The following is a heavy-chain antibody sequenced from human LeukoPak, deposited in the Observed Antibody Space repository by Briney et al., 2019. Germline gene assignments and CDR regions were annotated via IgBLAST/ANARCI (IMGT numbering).Heavy chain of an antibody. CDR3: ARRRGDTVAGPDY. CDR1: GYSFTNYW. J-gene: IGHJ4*02. Sequence: GESLKISCQGSGYSFTNYWIVWVRQLPRQGLEYMGIIHPGDSNTKYSPSFEGQVIISVDKSISTAYLQWSSLKASDSAIYYCARRRGDTVAGPDYWGQGTLVTVSS. V-gene: IGHV5-51*01. D-gene: IGHD6-19*01. CDR2: IHPGDSNT.